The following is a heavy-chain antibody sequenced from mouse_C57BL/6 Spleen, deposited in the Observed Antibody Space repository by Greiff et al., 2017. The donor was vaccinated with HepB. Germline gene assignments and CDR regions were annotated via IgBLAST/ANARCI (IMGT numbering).Heavy chain of an antibody. CDR2: INPNNGGT. J-gene: IGHJ2*01. V-gene: IGHV1-18*01. Sequence: VQLQQSGPELVKPGASVKIPCKASGYTFTDYNMDWVKQSHGKSLEWIGDINPNNGGTIYNQKFKGKATLTVDKSSSTAYMELRSLTSEDTAVYYCARGLLLRYLYFDYWGQGTTLTVSS. CDR1: GYTFTDYN. D-gene: IGHD1-1*01. CDR3: ARGLLLRYLYFDY.